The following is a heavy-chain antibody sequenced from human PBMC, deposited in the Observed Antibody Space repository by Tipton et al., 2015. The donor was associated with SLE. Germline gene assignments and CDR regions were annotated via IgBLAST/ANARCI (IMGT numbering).Heavy chain of an antibody. CDR2: INHSGST. V-gene: IGHV4-34*01. CDR3: ARGHSSSSPFDY. J-gene: IGHJ4*02. Sequence: LRLSCAVYGGSFSGYYWSWIRQPPGKGLEWIGEINHSGSTNYNPSLKSRVTISVDTSKNQFSLKLSSVTAADTAVYYCARGHSSSSPFDYWGQGTLVTVSS. CDR1: GGSFSGYY. D-gene: IGHD6-6*01.